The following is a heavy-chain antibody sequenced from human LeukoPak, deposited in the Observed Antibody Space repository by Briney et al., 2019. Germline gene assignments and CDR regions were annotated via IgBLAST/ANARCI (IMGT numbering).Heavy chain of an antibody. V-gene: IGHV4-59*01. Sequence: PSETLSLTCTVSGGSISSYYWSWIRQPPGKGLEWIGYIYYSGSTNYNPSLKSRVTISVDTSKNQFSLKLSSVTAADTAVYYCARDGGTYDHAFDIWGQGTMVTVSS. J-gene: IGHJ3*02. CDR3: ARDGGTYDHAFDI. D-gene: IGHD3-16*01. CDR2: IYYSGST. CDR1: GGSISSYY.